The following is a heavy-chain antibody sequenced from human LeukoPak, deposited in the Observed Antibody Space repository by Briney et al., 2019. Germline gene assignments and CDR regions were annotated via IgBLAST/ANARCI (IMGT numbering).Heavy chain of an antibody. CDR1: GGTFSSYA. J-gene: IGHJ6*03. Sequence: GASVKVSCKASGGTFSSYAISWVRQAPGQGLEWMGGIIPIFGTANYAQKFQGRVTMTRDMSTSTVYMELSSLRSEDTAVYYCARAVQLERPPPLIDYYYMDAWGKGTTVTVSS. CDR2: IIPIFGTA. CDR3: ARAVQLERPPPLIDYYYMDA. V-gene: IGHV1-69*05. D-gene: IGHD1-1*01.